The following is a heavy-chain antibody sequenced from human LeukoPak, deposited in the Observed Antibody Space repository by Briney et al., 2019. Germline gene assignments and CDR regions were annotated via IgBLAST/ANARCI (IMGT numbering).Heavy chain of an antibody. CDR3: ARGSFFDTRGKDY. Sequence: ASVKVSCKASGYTFTGYYMHWVRQAPGQGLEWMGWINPNSGGTNYAQKFQGRVTMTRDTSISTAYMELSRLRSDDTAVYFCARGSFFDTRGKDYWGQGTLVTVSS. V-gene: IGHV1-2*02. CDR2: INPNSGGT. J-gene: IGHJ4*02. D-gene: IGHD3-22*01. CDR1: GYTFTGYY.